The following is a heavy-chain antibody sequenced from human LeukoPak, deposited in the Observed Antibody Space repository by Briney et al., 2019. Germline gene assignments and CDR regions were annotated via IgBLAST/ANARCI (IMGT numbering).Heavy chain of an antibody. J-gene: IGHJ4*02. D-gene: IGHD1-26*01. CDR3: ARGLVGATRDYFDY. CDR1: GGTFSSYA. Sequence: SVKVSCKASGGTFSSYAISWVRQAPGQGLEWMGRIIPILGIANYAQKFQGRVTITADKSTSTAYMELSSLRSEDTAVYYCARGLVGATRDYFDYWGQGTLVTVSS. CDR2: IIPILGIA. V-gene: IGHV1-69*04.